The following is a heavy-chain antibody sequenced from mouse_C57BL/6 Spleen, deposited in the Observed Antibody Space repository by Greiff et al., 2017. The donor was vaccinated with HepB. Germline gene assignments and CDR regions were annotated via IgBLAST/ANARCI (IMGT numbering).Heavy chain of an antibody. D-gene: IGHD2-5*01. CDR3: ARGGPYYSNYLYYYAMDY. CDR1: GYTFTSYW. Sequence: QVQLQQPGAELVRPGSSVKLSCKASGYTFTSYWMHWVKQRPIQGLEWIGNIDPSDSETHYNQKFKDKATLTVDKSSSTAYMQLSSLTSEDSAVYYCARGGPYYSNYLYYYAMDYWGQGTSVTVSS. V-gene: IGHV1-52*01. J-gene: IGHJ4*01. CDR2: IDPSDSET.